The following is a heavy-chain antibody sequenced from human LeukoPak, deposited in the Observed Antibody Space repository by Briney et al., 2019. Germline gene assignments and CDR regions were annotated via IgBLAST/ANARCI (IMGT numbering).Heavy chain of an antibody. D-gene: IGHD6-13*01. Sequence: PGRSLRLSCAASGFTLTVFPMHWVRQAPGHGMEWVAMISSDGSIKYYADSVRGRLTISRDKSKDAVYLETNSLRSDDTAVYYCVRDPGMAAAGTSHFDFWGQGTLLIVSS. CDR2: ISSDGSIK. CDR3: VRDPGMAAAGTSHFDF. J-gene: IGHJ4*01. CDR1: GFTLTVFP. V-gene: IGHV3-30*04.